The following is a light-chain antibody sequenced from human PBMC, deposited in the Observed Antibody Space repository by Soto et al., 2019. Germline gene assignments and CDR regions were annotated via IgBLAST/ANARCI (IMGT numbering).Light chain of an antibody. J-gene: IGKJ2*01. CDR1: QTISTY. CDR3: QQSDSTPYT. CDR2: DAS. Sequence: DIQMTQSPSSLPASVGDRVTITCRASQTISTYLNWYQQKPGKAPRLLIYDASSLLSGVPSRFSGSGSGTDFTLTIASLQPEDFSTYYRQQSDSTPYTFGQGTKV. V-gene: IGKV1-39*01.